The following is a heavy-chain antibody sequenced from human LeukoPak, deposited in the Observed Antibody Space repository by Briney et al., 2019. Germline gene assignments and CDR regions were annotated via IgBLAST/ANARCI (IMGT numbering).Heavy chain of an antibody. Sequence: PGGSLRLSCAASGFTFSSYGMHWVRQAPGKGLEWVAFIRYDGSNKYYADSVKGRFTISRDNSKNTLYLQMNSLRAEDTAVYYCARGARRIAVANYFDYWGQGTLVTVSS. CDR2: IRYDGSNK. CDR1: GFTFSSYG. V-gene: IGHV3-30*02. CDR3: ARGARRIAVANYFDY. D-gene: IGHD6-19*01. J-gene: IGHJ4*02.